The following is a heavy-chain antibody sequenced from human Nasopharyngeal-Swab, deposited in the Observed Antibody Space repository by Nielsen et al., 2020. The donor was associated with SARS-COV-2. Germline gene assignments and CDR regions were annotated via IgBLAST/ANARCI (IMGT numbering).Heavy chain of an antibody. D-gene: IGHD3-22*01. CDR2: INPNSGGT. CDR1: GYTFTGYY. J-gene: IGHJ4*02. V-gene: IGHV1-2*02. Sequence: ASVKVSCKASGYTFTGYYMHWVRQAPGPGLEWMGWINPNSGGTNYAQKFQGRVTMTRDTSISTAYMELSRLRSDDTAVYYCARAGNSSGYYPSDYWGQGTLVTVSS. CDR3: ARAGNSSGYYPSDY.